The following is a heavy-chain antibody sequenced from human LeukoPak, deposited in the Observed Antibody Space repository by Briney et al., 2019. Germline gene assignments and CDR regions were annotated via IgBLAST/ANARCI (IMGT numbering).Heavy chain of an antibody. V-gene: IGHV4-34*01. Sequence: SETLSLTCAVYGGSFSGYYWSWLRQPPGKGLEWIGEINHSGSTNYNPSLKSRVTISVDTSKNQFSLKLSSVTAADMAVYYCARHQTTVTTRRRYCFDYWGQGTLVTVSS. CDR1: GGSFSGYY. CDR2: INHSGST. CDR3: ARHQTTVTTRRRYCFDY. D-gene: IGHD4-17*01. J-gene: IGHJ4*02.